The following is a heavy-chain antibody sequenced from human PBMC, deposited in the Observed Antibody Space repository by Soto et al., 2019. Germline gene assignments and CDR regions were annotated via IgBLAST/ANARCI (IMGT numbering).Heavy chain of an antibody. CDR2: ISYDGTEK. CDR3: ARKPETGTTVPFDY. J-gene: IGHJ4*02. CDR1: GFTFSSYG. D-gene: IGHD1-1*01. Sequence: QVQLVESGGGAVQPGRSLRLSCAASGFTFSSYGMHWVRQAPGKGLEWVAVISYDGTEKYHADSVKGRFTISRDNSKNTLYLQVNSLRAEDTAVYYCARKPETGTTVPFDYWGQGTLVTVSS. V-gene: IGHV3-30*03.